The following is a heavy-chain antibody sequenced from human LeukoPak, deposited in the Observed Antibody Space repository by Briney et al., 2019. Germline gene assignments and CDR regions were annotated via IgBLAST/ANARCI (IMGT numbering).Heavy chain of an antibody. Sequence: GGSLRLSCAAPGFTFSSYWMHWVRQAPGKGLVWVSRINSDGSSTSYADSVKGRFTISRDNAKNTLYLQMNSLRAEDTAVYYCARDPRAYCGGDCYPNDAFDIWGQGTMVTVSS. CDR2: INSDGSST. J-gene: IGHJ3*02. V-gene: IGHV3-74*01. D-gene: IGHD2-21*02. CDR3: ARDPRAYCGGDCYPNDAFDI. CDR1: GFTFSSYW.